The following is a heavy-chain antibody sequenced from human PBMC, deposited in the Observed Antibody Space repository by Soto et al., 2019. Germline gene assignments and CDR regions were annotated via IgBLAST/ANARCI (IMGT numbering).Heavy chain of an antibody. CDR1: GYTFTSYG. J-gene: IGHJ4*02. D-gene: IGHD3-16*01. CDR3: ASSLLGQHLKN. Sequence: ASVKVSCKASGYTFTSYGISWVRQAPGQGLEWMGWISAYNGNTNYAQKFQGRVTMTTDTSISTAYMELSSLRSDDTAVYYCASSLLGQHLKNWGQGTLVTVSS. V-gene: IGHV1-18*01. CDR2: ISAYNGNT.